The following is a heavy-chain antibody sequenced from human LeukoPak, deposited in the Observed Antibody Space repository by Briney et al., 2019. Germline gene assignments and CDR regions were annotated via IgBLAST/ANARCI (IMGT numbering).Heavy chain of an antibody. CDR1: GFTFSSYA. V-gene: IGHV3-23*01. CDR2: VSGSGGAT. Sequence: GGSLRLSCAASGFTFSSYAMNWVRQAPGKGLEWVSSVSGSGGATYYADSVKGRFTISRDNSKNMLYLQMNSLRAEDTAIYYCAKADSFRWAYCIDYWGQGTLVTVSS. J-gene: IGHJ4*02. CDR3: AKADSFRWAYCIDY. D-gene: IGHD4-23*01.